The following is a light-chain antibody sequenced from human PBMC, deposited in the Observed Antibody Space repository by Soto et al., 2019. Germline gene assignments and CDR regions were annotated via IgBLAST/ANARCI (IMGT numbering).Light chain of an antibody. CDR3: QQYNSFWT. V-gene: IGKV1-5*01. CDR2: DAS. CDR1: QSISSW. J-gene: IGKJ1*01. Sequence: DIQMTQSPSTLSASVGDRVTITCRASQSISSWLAWYQQKPGKAPKLLIYDASSVESGVPSRFSGSGSVTEFTLTISSLQPDDVAPYYCQQYNSFWTFGQGTKVEIK.